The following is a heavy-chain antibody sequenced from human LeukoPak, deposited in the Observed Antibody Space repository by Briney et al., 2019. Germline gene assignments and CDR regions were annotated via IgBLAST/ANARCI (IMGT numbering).Heavy chain of an antibody. Sequence: PSETLSLTCTVSGGSISSGSYYWSWIRQPAGKGLEWIGRIYTSGSTNYNPSLKSRVTISVDTSKNQFSLKLSSVTAADTAVYYCARDTRIAAAGTVWFDPWGQGTLVTVSS. CDR1: GGSISSGSYY. CDR2: IYTSGST. CDR3: ARDTRIAAAGTVWFDP. J-gene: IGHJ5*02. D-gene: IGHD6-13*01. V-gene: IGHV4-61*02.